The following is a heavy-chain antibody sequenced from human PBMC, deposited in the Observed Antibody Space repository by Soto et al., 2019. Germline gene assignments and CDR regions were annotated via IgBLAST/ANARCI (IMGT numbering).Heavy chain of an antibody. D-gene: IGHD3-16*02. V-gene: IGHV3-23*01. Sequence: PGGSLRLSCAASGFTFSSYAMSWVRQAPGKGLEWVSAISGSGGSTYYADSVKGRFTISRDNSKNTLYLQMNSLRAEDTAVYYCAGTYYDYIWGSYRYTPPAEYFQHWGQGTLVTVSS. J-gene: IGHJ1*01. CDR2: ISGSGGST. CDR3: AGTYYDYIWGSYRYTPPAEYFQH. CDR1: GFTFSSYA.